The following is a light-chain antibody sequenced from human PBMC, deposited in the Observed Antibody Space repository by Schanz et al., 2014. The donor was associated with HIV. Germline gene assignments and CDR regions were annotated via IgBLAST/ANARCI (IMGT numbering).Light chain of an antibody. Sequence: QSVLTQPPSASGTPGQRVTISCSGTNANIGSNTENRYRQFPGTAPKQLIYNNDQRPSGVPVRFSGSRSGTSASLAISVLQAEDEADYYCASWDDSLKGPVFGGGTKLTVL. CDR1: NANIGSNT. CDR3: ASWDDSLKGPV. CDR2: NND. J-gene: IGLJ3*02. V-gene: IGLV1-44*01.